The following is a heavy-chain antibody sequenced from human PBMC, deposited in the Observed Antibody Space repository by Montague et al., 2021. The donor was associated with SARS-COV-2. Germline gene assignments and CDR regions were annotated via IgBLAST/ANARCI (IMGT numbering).Heavy chain of an antibody. CDR3: ARVRHSYGYLSAFDI. J-gene: IGHJ3*02. D-gene: IGHD5-18*01. CDR2: ISSSGGTI. Sequence: SLRLSCAASGFTFSDYYMRWIRQAPGKGLEWVSYISSSGGTIYYADSVKGRFTISRDNAKNSLYLQMNSLRAEDTAVYYCARVRHSYGYLSAFDIWGQGTMVTVSS. V-gene: IGHV3-11*01. CDR1: GFTFSDYY.